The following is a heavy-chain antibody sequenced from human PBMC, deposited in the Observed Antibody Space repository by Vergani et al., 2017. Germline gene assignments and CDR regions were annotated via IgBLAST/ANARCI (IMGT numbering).Heavy chain of an antibody. CDR1: GGTFSSYA. CDR2: IMPIFGTA. CDR3: ARRGYYYDSSGYFPYYFDY. Sequence: QVQLVQSGAVLKKPGSSVKVSCKASGGTFSSYAISWVRQAPGQGLEWMGRIMPIFGTANYAQKFKGGVTITADESTSTAYMELSSLRSEDTAVYYCARRGYYYDSSGYFPYYFDYWGQGTLVTVSS. V-gene: IGHV1-69*15. J-gene: IGHJ4*02. D-gene: IGHD3-22*01.